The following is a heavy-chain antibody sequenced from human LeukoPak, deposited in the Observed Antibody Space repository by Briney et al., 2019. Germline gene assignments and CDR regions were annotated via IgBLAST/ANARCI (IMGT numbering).Heavy chain of an antibody. Sequence: GGSLRLSCAASGFTFSSYGMHWVRQAPGKGLEWVAVIWYDGSNKYYADSVKGRFTISRDNAKNSLYLQMNSLRAEDTAVYYCARGGSSYAFDIWGQGTMVTVSS. D-gene: IGHD6-6*01. CDR3: ARGGSSYAFDI. CDR1: GFTFSSYG. CDR2: IWYDGSNK. J-gene: IGHJ3*02. V-gene: IGHV3-33*01.